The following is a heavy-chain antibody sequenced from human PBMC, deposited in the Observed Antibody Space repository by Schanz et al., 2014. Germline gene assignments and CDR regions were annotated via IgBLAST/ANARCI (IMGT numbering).Heavy chain of an antibody. D-gene: IGHD2-15*01. CDR2: ISASGGST. Sequence: VQLLQFGGGVVQPGRSLRLSCAASGFTFSSYAMSWVRQAPGKGLEWVSTISASGGSTYYADSVKGRFTISRDNSKNILYLQMNSLRAEDTAVYYCAKARRKSNCSGGRCFHYSYYGMDVWRQGTTVTVSS. CDR1: GFTFSSYA. CDR3: AKARRKSNCSGGRCFHYSYYGMDV. J-gene: IGHJ6*02. V-gene: IGHV3-23*01.